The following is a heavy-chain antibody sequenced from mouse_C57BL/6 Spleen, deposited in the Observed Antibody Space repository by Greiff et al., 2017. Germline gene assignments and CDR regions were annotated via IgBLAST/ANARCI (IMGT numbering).Heavy chain of an antibody. Sequence: EVKVVESGAELVKPGASVKLSCTASGFNIKDYYMHWVKQRTEQGLEWIGRIDPEDGETKYAPKFQGKATITADTSSNTAYLQLSSLTSEDTAVYYCATKGDDGNFDYWGQGTTLTVSS. D-gene: IGHD2-3*01. CDR1: GFNIKDYY. CDR3: ATKGDDGNFDY. CDR2: IDPEDGET. V-gene: IGHV14-2*01. J-gene: IGHJ2*01.